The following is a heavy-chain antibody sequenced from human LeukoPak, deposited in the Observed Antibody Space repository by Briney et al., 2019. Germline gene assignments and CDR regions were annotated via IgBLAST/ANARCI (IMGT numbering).Heavy chain of an antibody. D-gene: IGHD6-13*01. CDR3: ARDPQQLVLSYYFDY. J-gene: IGHJ4*02. Sequence: GGSLRLSCAASGFIFSGSTMHWVRQAPGKGLEWVAVISYDGSNKYYADSVKGRFTISRDNSKNTLYLQMNSLRAEDTAVYYCARDPQQLVLSYYFDYWGQGTLVTVSS. V-gene: IGHV3-30-3*01. CDR1: GFIFSGST. CDR2: ISYDGSNK.